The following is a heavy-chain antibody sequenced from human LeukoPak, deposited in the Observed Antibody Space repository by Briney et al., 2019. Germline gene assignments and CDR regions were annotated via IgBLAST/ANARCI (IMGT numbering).Heavy chain of an antibody. CDR3: ARDREGYSYGYGY. V-gene: IGHV1-3*01. D-gene: IGHD5-18*01. J-gene: IGHJ4*02. CDR2: INAGNGNT. CDR1: GYTFTGYY. Sequence: GASVKVSCKASGYTFTGYYMHWVRQAPGQRLEWMGWINAGNGNTKYSQKFQGRVTITRETSASTAYMELSSLRSEDTAVYYCARDREGYSYGYGYWGQGTLVTVSS.